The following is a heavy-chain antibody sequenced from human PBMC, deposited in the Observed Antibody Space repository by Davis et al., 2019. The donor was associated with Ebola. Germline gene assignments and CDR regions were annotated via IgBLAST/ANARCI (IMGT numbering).Heavy chain of an antibody. CDR2: INHSGST. D-gene: IGHD3-3*01. CDR1: GGSFSGYY. Sequence: SETLSLTCAVYGGSFSGYYWSWIGQLPGKGREWIGEINHSGSTNYNPSLKSLVTISVDTSKNQFSLKLSSVTAADTAVYYCARGRFWSGYALDYWGQGTLVTVSS. CDR3: ARGRFWSGYALDY. J-gene: IGHJ4*02. V-gene: IGHV4-34*01.